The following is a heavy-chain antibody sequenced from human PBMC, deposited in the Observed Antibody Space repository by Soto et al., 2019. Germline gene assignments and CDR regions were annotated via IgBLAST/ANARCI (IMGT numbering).Heavy chain of an antibody. D-gene: IGHD1-7*01. CDR2: ISYDGSNK. CDR3: ARPIHGTHPGYAFDI. V-gene: IGHV3-30-3*01. J-gene: IGHJ3*02. Sequence: GGSLRLSCAASGFTFSSYAMHWVLQAPGKGLEWVAVISYDGSNKYYADSVKGRFTISRDNSKNTLYLQMNSLRAEDTAVYYCARPIHGTHPGYAFDIWGQGTMVTVSS. CDR1: GFTFSSYA.